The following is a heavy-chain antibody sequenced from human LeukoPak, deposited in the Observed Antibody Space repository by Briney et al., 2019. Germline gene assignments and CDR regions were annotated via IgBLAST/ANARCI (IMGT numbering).Heavy chain of an antibody. V-gene: IGHV4-30-2*02. CDR2: IYHSGST. D-gene: IGHD1-20*01. J-gene: IGHJ4*02. CDR3: ATVITGSVDY. CDR1: GGSIGSGGYY. Sequence: SETLSLTCTVSGGSIGSGGYYWSWIRQPPGKGLEWIGYIYHSGSTYYNPSLKSRVTISVDTSKNQFSLKLSSVTAADTAVYYCATVITGSVDYWGQGTLVTVSS.